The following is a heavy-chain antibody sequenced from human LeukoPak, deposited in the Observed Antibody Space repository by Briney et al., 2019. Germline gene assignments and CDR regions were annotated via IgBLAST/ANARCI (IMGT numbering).Heavy chain of an antibody. CDR2: ISDSSDTM. V-gene: IGHV3-48*01. CDR3: ARGQVTTVTGLAAFDI. CDR1: GFTFSYYS. D-gene: IGHD4-17*01. Sequence: PGGSLRLSCAASGFTFSYYSMNWVRQAPGKGLEWVSYISDSSDTMYYADSVKGRFTISRDNAKNSLYLQMNSLRAEDTAVYYCARGQVTTVTGLAAFDIWGQGTMVIVPS. J-gene: IGHJ3*02.